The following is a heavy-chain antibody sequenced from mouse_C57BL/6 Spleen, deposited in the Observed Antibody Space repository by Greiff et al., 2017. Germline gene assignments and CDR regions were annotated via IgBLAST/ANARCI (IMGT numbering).Heavy chain of an antibody. Sequence: QVQLQQPGAELVMPGASVKLSCKASGYTFTSYWMHWVKQRPGQGLEWIGEIYPSDSYTNYNQKFKGKSTLTVDKSSSPAYMQLSSLTSEDYAVYYCAGRYYGSSGFAYWGQGTLVTVSA. V-gene: IGHV1-69*01. D-gene: IGHD1-1*01. CDR1: GYTFTSYW. J-gene: IGHJ3*01. CDR2: IYPSDSYT. CDR3: AGRYYGSSGFAY.